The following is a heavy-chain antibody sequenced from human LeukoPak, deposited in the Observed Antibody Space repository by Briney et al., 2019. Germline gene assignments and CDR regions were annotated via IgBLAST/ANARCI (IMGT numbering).Heavy chain of an antibody. CDR2: IYYSGST. CDR1: GGSISSGGYY. J-gene: IGHJ4*02. V-gene: IGHV4-31*03. CDR3: ARGNGYSFDY. D-gene: IGHD5-24*01. Sequence: SETLSLTCTVSGGSISSGGYYWSWIRQHPGKGLEWIGYIYYSGSTYYNPSLKSRVTISVDTSKNQFSLELSSVTAADTAVYYCARGNGYSFDYWGQGTLVTVSS.